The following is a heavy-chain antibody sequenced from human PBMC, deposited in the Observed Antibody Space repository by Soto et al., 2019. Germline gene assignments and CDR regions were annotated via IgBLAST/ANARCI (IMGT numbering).Heavy chain of an antibody. D-gene: IGHD6-19*01. J-gene: IGHJ6*02. V-gene: IGHV3-23*01. Sequence: EVQLLESGGGLVQPGGSLRLSCAASGFTFSNYALSWVRQAPGKGLEWVSAISGSGASTNYADSVKGRFTISRDNAKNTLYLKMNSLRADDSALYYCAKLKQSVAVARSLDMDVWGQGTTVTVSS. CDR3: AKLKQSVAVARSLDMDV. CDR2: ISGSGAST. CDR1: GFTFSNYA.